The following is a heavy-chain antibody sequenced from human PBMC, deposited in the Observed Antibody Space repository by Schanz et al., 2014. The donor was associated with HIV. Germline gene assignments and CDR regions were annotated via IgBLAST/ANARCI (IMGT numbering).Heavy chain of an antibody. Sequence: VQLLESGGGLVQPGGSLRLSCAVSGFTITSYGMSWVRQAPGKGLEWVSTISAGVGTASYADSVKGRFTISRDNSKKMLFLQMNRLRAEDTAVYYCAIRTPMISFGAFDIWGRGTMVTLSS. V-gene: IGHV3-23*01. CDR3: AIRTPMISFGAFDI. J-gene: IGHJ3*02. CDR1: GFTITSYG. D-gene: IGHD3-16*01. CDR2: ISAGVGTA.